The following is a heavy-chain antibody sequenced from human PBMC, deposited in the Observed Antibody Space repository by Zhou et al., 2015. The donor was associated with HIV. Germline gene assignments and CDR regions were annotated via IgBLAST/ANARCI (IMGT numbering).Heavy chain of an antibody. CDR3: AIPRYYYDSSGYSN. CDR1: GYTFRTAG. J-gene: IGHJ4*02. V-gene: IGHV1-18*04. CDR2: ISTYNGKI. Sequence: QVQLVQSGGELKKPGSSVKVSCKVSGYTFRTAGISWVRQVPGQGLEWVGWISTYNGKIQFNKIFRGRITMTTDPSTNTAYLEMKNLRSTDTAVYYCAIPRYYYDSSGYSNWGQGTLVTVSS. D-gene: IGHD3-22*01.